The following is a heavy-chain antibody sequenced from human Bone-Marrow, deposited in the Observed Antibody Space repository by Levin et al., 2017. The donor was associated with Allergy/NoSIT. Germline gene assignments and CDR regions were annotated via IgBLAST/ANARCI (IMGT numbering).Heavy chain of an antibody. Sequence: RGESLKISCKASGGTFSSYAISWVRQAPGQGLEWMGGIIPIFGTANYAQKFQGRVTITADKSTSTAYMELSSLRSEDTAVYYCASLTRGKTAMAQKFDYWGQGTLVTVSS. CDR1: GGTFSSYA. CDR2: IIPIFGTA. CDR3: ASLTRGKTAMAQKFDY. J-gene: IGHJ4*02. D-gene: IGHD5-18*01. V-gene: IGHV1-69*06.